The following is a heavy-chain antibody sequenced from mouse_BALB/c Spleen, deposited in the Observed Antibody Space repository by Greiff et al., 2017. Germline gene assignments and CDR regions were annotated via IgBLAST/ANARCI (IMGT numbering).Heavy chain of an antibody. CDR1: GFTFSDYY. CDR3: ARAGYGSTLYYYAMDY. Sequence: EVMLVESGGGLVKPGGSLKLSCAASGFTFSDYYMYWVRQTPEKRLEWVATISDGGSYTYYPDSVKGRFTISRDNAKNNLYLQMSSLKSEDTAMYYCARAGYGSTLYYYAMDYWGQGTSVTVSS. CDR2: ISDGGSYT. V-gene: IGHV5-4*02. D-gene: IGHD1-1*01. J-gene: IGHJ4*01.